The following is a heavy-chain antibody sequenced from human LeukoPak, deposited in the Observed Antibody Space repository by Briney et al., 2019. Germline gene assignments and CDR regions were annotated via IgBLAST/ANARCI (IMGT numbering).Heavy chain of an antibody. Sequence: PGGSLRLSCAASGFTFSSYAMSWVRQAPGKGLEWVSAISGSGGSTYYADSVKGRFTISRDNSKNTLYLQMNSLRAEDTAVYYSVSGFSSWFNLQHWGQGTLVTVSS. V-gene: IGHV3-23*01. D-gene: IGHD6-13*01. CDR3: VSGFSSWFNLQH. J-gene: IGHJ1*01. CDR1: GFTFSSYA. CDR2: ISGSGGST.